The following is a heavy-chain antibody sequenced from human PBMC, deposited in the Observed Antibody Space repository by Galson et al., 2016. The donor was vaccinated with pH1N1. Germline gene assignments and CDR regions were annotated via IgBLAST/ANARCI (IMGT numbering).Heavy chain of an antibody. D-gene: IGHD3-10*01. V-gene: IGHV4-30-4*08. Sequence: TLSLTCTVSNGSISSDDYYWTWIRQPPGKGLEWIVYIYYSGTTYYNPALKSRVTISIDTSKNQFSRKLNSVTAADTAIYFCARVGSTIVRGAIDYWGQVTLVTVSS. CDR3: ARVGSTIVRGAIDY. CDR1: NGSISSDDYY. CDR2: IYYSGTT. J-gene: IGHJ4*02.